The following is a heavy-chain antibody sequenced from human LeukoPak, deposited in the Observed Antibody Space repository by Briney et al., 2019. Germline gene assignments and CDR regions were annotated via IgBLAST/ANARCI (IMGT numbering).Heavy chain of an antibody. V-gene: IGHV4-34*01. CDR1: GGSFSGHY. J-gene: IGHJ4*02. D-gene: IGHD1-26*01. CDR3: ARDRVGATAGFDY. Sequence: SETLSLTCAVYGGSFSGHYWSWIRQPPGKGLEWIGEINHSGSTNYNPSLKSRVTISVDTSKNQFSLKLSSVTAADTAVYYCARDRVGATAGFDYWGQGTLVTVSS. CDR2: INHSGST.